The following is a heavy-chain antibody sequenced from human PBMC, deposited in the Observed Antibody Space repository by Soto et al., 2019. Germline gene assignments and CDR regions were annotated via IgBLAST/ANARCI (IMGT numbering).Heavy chain of an antibody. CDR3: VRGSSCSNGVRYNLGWFGL. V-gene: IGHV3-33*01. J-gene: IGHJ1*01. D-gene: IGHD2-8*01. CDR1: GFTFSALA. Sequence: QVQLVESGGGVVQPGRSLRLSCSTSGFTFSALALHWVRQAPGKGLEWVAVIWPGGNDRYCADSVKGRFTISSDSSKTTLSLQINSLSAEDMVVDYGVRGSSCSNGVRYNLGWFGLWGQGTLVTVSS. CDR2: IWPGGNDR.